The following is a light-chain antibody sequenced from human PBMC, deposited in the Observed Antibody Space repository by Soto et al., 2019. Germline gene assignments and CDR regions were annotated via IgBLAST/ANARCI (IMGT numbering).Light chain of an antibody. Sequence: EIVLTHSPGTLSLSPGEIATLSCRASQSVSSSYLAWYQQKPGQAPRLLIYATSSRATGIPDRFSGSGSGTEFTLTISRLETEDFAVYYCQQSGNSFGQGTKVDIK. CDR3: QQSGNS. CDR1: QSVSSSY. CDR2: ATS. V-gene: IGKV3-20*01. J-gene: IGKJ1*01.